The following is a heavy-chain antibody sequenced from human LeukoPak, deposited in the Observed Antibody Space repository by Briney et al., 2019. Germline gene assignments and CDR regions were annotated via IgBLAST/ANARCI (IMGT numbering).Heavy chain of an antibody. CDR3: ARERDYHSWFDP. CDR2: IYYSGST. Sequence: SETLSLTCTVSGGSISSYYWSWIRQPPGKGLEWIGYIYYSGSTNYNPSLKSRVTISVDTSKNQFSLKLSSVTAADTAVYYCARERDYHSWFDPWGQGTLVTVSS. V-gene: IGHV4-59*01. J-gene: IGHJ5*02. D-gene: IGHD4-11*01. CDR1: GGSISSYY.